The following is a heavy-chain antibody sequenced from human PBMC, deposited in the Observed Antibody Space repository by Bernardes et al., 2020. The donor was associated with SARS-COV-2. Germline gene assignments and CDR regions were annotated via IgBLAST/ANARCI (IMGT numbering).Heavy chain of an antibody. Sequence: SETLSLTCDVSGYSISSGYYWGWIRQAPGKGLEWIANIYYSGSSYYNPSLKSRVAISVDTSKNQFFLKLSSVTASDTAVYYCARDTRGYYGMDVWGQGSTVTVSS. V-gene: IGHV4-38-2*02. CDR3: ARDTRGYYGMDV. J-gene: IGHJ6*02. D-gene: IGHD3-10*01. CDR2: IYYSGSS. CDR1: GYSISSGYY.